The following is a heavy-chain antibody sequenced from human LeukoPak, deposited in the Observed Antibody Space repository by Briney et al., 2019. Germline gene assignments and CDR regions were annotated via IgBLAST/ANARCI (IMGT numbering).Heavy chain of an antibody. CDR1: AGSISSYY. J-gene: IGHJ6*03. CDR2: IHYSGST. CDR3: ARVQHPYYYMDV. D-gene: IGHD3-16*01. Sequence: PSETLSLTCTVSAGSISSYYWSWIRQPPGKGLEWIGYIHYSGSTNYNPSLKSRVTISVDTSKNQFSLKLTSVTAADTAVYYCARVQHPYYYMDVWGKGTTVTVSS. V-gene: IGHV4-59*08.